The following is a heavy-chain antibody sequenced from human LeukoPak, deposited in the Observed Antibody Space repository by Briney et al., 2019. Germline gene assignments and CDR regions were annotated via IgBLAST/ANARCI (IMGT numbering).Heavy chain of an antibody. J-gene: IGHJ4*02. CDR1: GGSITGTNYY. D-gene: IGHD3-9*01. CDR3: ARDRLDDILIGYYYLDS. CDR2: ISYSGTT. V-gene: IGHV4-30-4*01. Sequence: SETLSLTCTVSGGSITGTNYYWSWIRQPPGKGLEWIGYISYSGTTYFNPSLKSRVTMSVDTSKNQFSLRLTSVTAADTAVYYCARDRLDDILIGYYYLDSWGQGTLVTVSS.